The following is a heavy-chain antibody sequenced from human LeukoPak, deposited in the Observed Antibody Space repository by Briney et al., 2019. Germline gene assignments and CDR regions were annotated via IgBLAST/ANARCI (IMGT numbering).Heavy chain of an antibody. J-gene: IGHJ4*02. CDR1: GFTFSSFA. Sequence: GRSLRLSCAASGFTFSSFAMHWVRQAPGIGLEWVALISYDGSNKYYADSVKGRFTISRDNSQNTLYLQMNSLRTEDTAVYYCARQPTSSGYTFFDYWGQGTLVTVSS. V-gene: IGHV3-30-3*01. CDR3: ARQPTSSGYTFFDY. D-gene: IGHD3-22*01. CDR2: ISYDGSNK.